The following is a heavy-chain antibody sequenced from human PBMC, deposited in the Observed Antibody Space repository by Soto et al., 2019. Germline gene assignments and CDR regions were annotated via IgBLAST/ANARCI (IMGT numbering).Heavy chain of an antibody. CDR3: ARGGLRLGELSYDAFDI. V-gene: IGHV3-30-3*01. D-gene: IGHD3-16*02. J-gene: IGHJ3*02. CDR2: ISYDGSNK. Sequence: QVQLVESGGGVVQPGRSLRLSCAASGFTFSSYAMHWVRQAPGKGLEWVAVISYDGSNKYYADSVKGRFTISRDNSKNTLYLQMYSLRAEDTAVYYCARGGLRLGELSYDAFDIWGQGTMVTVSS. CDR1: GFTFSSYA.